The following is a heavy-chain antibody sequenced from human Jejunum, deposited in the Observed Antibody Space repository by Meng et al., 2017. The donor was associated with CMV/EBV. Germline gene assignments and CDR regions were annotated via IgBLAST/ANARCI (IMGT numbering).Heavy chain of an antibody. J-gene: IGHJ4*02. D-gene: IGHD1-26*01. Sequence: QAHRVQSGGEVKKPGASVKVSCKASGYTFTNYGITWVRPAPGQGLEWMGWINAYNGDTNYAQTLQGRVTMTTDTSTSTAYMELRSLRSDDTAVYYCARVEVGITSGDYWGQGTLVTVSS. CDR2: INAYNGDT. CDR3: ARVEVGITSGDY. CDR1: GYTFTNYG. V-gene: IGHV1-18*01.